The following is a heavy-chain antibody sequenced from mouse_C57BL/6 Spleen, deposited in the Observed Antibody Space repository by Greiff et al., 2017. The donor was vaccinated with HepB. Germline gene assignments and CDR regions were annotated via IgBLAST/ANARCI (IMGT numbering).Heavy chain of an antibody. D-gene: IGHD1-1*01. CDR1: GYSITSGYY. Sequence: EVKLQESGPGLVKPSQSLSLTCSVTGYSITSGYYWNWIRQFPGNKLEWMGYISYDGSNNYNPSLKNRISITRDTSKNQFFLKLNSVTTEDTATYYCARREIYGSQAWFAYWGQGTLVTVSA. CDR3: ARREIYGSQAWFAY. CDR2: ISYDGSN. V-gene: IGHV3-6*01. J-gene: IGHJ3*01.